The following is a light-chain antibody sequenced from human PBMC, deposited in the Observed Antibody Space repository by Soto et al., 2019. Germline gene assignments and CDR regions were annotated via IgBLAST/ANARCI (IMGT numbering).Light chain of an antibody. CDR1: NIGSKN. CDR3: QVWDSRTVV. J-gene: IGLJ2*01. Sequence: SSELTQPLSVSVALGQTARITCGGNNIGSKNVHWYQQKPGQAPVLVIYRDSNRPSGIPERFSGSNSGNTATLTISRAQAGDEADYYCQVWDSRTVVFGGGTKVTVL. CDR2: RDS. V-gene: IGLV3-9*01.